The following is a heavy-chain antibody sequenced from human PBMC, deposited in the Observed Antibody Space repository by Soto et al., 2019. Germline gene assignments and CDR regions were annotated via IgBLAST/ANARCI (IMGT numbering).Heavy chain of an antibody. CDR2: ISSSSSYI. J-gene: IGHJ3*02. CDR3: ARARWQGYAFDI. Sequence: EVQLVESGGGLVKPGGSLRLSCAASGFTFSSYSMNWVRQAPGKGLEWVSSISSSSSYIYYADSVKGRFTISRDNAKNSLYLQMNSLRAEDTAVYYCARARWQGYAFDIWGPGTMVTVSS. V-gene: IGHV3-21*01. D-gene: IGHD2-15*01. CDR1: GFTFSSYS.